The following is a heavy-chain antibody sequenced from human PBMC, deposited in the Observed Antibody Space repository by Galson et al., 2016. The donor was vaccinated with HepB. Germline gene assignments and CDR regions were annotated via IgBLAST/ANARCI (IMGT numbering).Heavy chain of an antibody. J-gene: IGHJ5*02. D-gene: IGHD3-16*02. CDR3: ARMLSSSNSFDP. Sequence: PALVKPTQTLTLTCTFSGFSLTTSGVCVSWIRQPPGKALEWLALIDWDDGKYYSTSLKARLTISKDTSKNQVVLTMTNMDPVDTATYYCARMLSSSNSFDPWGQGTLVTVSS. CDR1: GFSLTTSGVC. V-gene: IGHV2-70*01. CDR2: IDWDDGK.